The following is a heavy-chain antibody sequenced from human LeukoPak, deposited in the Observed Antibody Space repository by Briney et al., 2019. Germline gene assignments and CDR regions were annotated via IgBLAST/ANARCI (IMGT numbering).Heavy chain of an antibody. Sequence: GGSLRLSCAASGFTVSSNYMSWVRQAPGKGLEWVSVIYSGGSTYYADSVKGRFTISRDNSKNTLYLQMNSLGAEDTAVYYCARDTMSVRNNWGQGTLVTVSS. V-gene: IGHV3-66*01. CDR3: ARDTMSVRNN. D-gene: IGHD3-22*01. J-gene: IGHJ4*02. CDR2: IYSGGST. CDR1: GFTVSSNY.